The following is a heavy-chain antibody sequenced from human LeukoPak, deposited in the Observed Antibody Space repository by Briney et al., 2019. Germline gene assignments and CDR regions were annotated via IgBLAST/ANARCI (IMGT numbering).Heavy chain of an antibody. CDR1: GYSFTSYW. CDR2: IYPGYSDT. D-gene: IGHD2-2*02. V-gene: IGHV5-51*01. Sequence: GESLKISGKGSGYSFTSYWMGWVRQMPGKGLEWMGIIYPGYSDTRYSPSVQGQVTISADKSISTAYLQWSSLKASDTTMYYCARQPSLLYCSSTSCYSDYWGQGTRVTVSS. J-gene: IGHJ4*02. CDR3: ARQPSLLYCSSTSCYSDY.